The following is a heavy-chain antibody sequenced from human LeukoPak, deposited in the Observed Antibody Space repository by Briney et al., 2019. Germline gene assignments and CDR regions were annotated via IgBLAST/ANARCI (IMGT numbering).Heavy chain of an antibody. CDR1: GFTVSSNY. J-gene: IGHJ5*02. Sequence: GGSLRLSCAASGFTVSSNYMSWVRQAPGKGLEWVSVIYSDENTHYADSVKGRFTISRDISKNTVYLQMDSLTVEDTAVYYCARDQVGYTYGTSWGQGTLVTVSS. V-gene: IGHV3-66*01. CDR2: IYSDENT. D-gene: IGHD5-18*01. CDR3: ARDQVGYTYGTS.